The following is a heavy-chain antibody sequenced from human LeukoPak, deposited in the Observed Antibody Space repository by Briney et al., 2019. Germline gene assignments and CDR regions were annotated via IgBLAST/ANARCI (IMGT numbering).Heavy chain of an antibody. CDR1: GFTLSTYG. D-gene: IGHD2-2*02. CDR2: IWHDGSNK. V-gene: IGHV3-33*01. J-gene: IGHJ4*02. CDR3: ARAGRYCSSTSCYTFDY. Sequence: GGSLILSCAASGFTLSTYGMHWVRQAPGKGLEWVAVIWHDGSNKYYADSVKGRFSISRDNPKNTLYLQMNSLRAEDTAVYYCARAGRYCSSTSCYTFDYWGQGTLVTVSS.